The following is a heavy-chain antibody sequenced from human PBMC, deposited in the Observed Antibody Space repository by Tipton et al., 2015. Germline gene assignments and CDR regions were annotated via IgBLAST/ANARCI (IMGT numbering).Heavy chain of an antibody. CDR1: GFSFGNYY. J-gene: IGHJ6*02. CDR2: ISSSGSTQ. Sequence: GSLRLSCAASGFSFGNYYMTWVRQAPGKGLQWVASISSSGSTQFYAESVKGRLTISRDTASNSVFLQMNSLRAEDTAVYYCAREAFSYYAMNVWGQGTTVTVSS. V-gene: IGHV3-11*01. CDR3: AREAFSYYAMNV.